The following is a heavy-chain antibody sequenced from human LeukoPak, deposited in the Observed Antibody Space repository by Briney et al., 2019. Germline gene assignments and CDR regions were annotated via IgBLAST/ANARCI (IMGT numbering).Heavy chain of an antibody. CDR2: IIPIFGTA. CDR1: GGTFSSYA. Sequence: SVKVSCKASGGTFSSYAISWVRQAPGQGLEWMGGIIPIFGTANYAQKFQGRVTITADESTSTAYMELSSLRSEDTAVYYCTRHGPTVTSGDYWGQGTLVTVSS. CDR3: TRHGPTVTSGDY. D-gene: IGHD4-17*01. V-gene: IGHV1-69*13. J-gene: IGHJ4*02.